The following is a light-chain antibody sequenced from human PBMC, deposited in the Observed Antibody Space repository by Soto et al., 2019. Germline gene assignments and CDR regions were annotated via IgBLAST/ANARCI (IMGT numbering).Light chain of an antibody. CDR2: DAS. CDR3: QQRYNWPST. J-gene: IGKJ2*02. V-gene: IGKV3-11*01. Sequence: EIVLTQSPATLSLSPGERATLSCRTSQSVGTYLAWYQHNPGQAPRLLIYDASNRATGIPARFSGSGSGTDFTLTMSCPEPEDFAVYYCQQRYNWPSTFGQGTKLEIK. CDR1: QSVGTY.